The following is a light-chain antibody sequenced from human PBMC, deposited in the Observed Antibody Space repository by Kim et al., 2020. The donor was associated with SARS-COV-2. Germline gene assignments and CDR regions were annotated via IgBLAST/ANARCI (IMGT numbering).Light chain of an antibody. Sequence: ALGQTVRITCQGDSLRSYYASWYQQKPGEATVIVIYGKNNRPSGIPDRFAGYSSGNTASLTITGAQEEDEADYYCNSRDSSGNHLVFGGGTQLTVL. CDR2: GKN. CDR3: NSRDSSGNHLV. V-gene: IGLV3-19*01. J-gene: IGLJ2*01. CDR1: SLRSYY.